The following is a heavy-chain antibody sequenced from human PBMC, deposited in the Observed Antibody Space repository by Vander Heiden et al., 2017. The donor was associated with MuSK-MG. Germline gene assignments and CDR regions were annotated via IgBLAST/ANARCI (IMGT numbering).Heavy chain of an antibody. D-gene: IGHD3-10*01. J-gene: IGHJ5*02. CDR1: GYTFTDYY. CDR3: AVRDYYTSATRS. V-gene: IGHV1-69-2*01. Sequence: VQLVQSGAAVQKPGSTVKLSCTVSGYTFTDYYIHRVQQAPGKGLQWMGLVDPEGGQTSYAEKFQGRISMTADTSADTAYMELASLTSDDTAVYYCAVRDYYTSATRSWGQGTLVTVSS. CDR2: VDPEGGQT.